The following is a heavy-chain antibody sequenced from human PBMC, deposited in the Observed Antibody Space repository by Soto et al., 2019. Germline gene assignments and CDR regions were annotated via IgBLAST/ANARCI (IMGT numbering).Heavy chain of an antibody. V-gene: IGHV3-74*01. D-gene: IGHD2-21*01. CDR3: ARVPHCASCVDRHFDY. J-gene: IGHJ4*02. CDR2: MNSDGSRT. Sequence: EVQLVESGGGIVQPGGSLRLSCAASGFTFSTYWMHWVRQAPGKGLVWVSRMNSDGSRTSYADSVKGRFTISRDNAKNTRYPQMNSLRAEHTAVYYCARVPHCASCVDRHFDYWGQGTLVTVSS. CDR1: GFTFSTYW.